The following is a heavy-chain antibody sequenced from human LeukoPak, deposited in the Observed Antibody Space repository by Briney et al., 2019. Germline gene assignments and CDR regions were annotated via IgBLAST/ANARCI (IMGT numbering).Heavy chain of an antibody. CDR3: ARVAVVRFDAFDI. CDR2: IYYSGST. CDR1: GGSISSYY. V-gene: IGHV4-59*01. D-gene: IGHD2-15*01. Sequence: PSETLSLTCTVSGGSISSYYWSWIRQPPGKGLEWIGYIYYSGSTNYNPSLKSRVTISVDTSKNQFSLKLSSVTAADTAVYYCARVAVVRFDAFDIWGQGTMVTVSS. J-gene: IGHJ3*02.